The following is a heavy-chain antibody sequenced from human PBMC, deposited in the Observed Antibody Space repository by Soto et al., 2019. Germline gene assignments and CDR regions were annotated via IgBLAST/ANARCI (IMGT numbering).Heavy chain of an antibody. J-gene: IGHJ4*02. CDR3: AHCTLHDYGDYDPGTSHVFDS. V-gene: IGHV2-5*02. D-gene: IGHD4-17*01. Sequence: QITLKESGPSPVKPTQTLTVTCTFSGFSLSNSGVGVAWIRQPPGKALEWLALIYGDNDKRYSPSLKTRLTPTKETSTNQVALTMTNLYPVDTATYYCAHCTLHDYGDYDPGTSHVFDSWGQGTLVTVSS. CDR1: GFSLSNSGVG. CDR2: IYGDNDK.